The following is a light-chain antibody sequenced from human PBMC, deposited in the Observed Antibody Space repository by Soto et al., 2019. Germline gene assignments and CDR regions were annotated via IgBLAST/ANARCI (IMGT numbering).Light chain of an antibody. J-gene: IGKJ5*01. Sequence: DIQMTQSPSSLSASVGDRVTITCRASQSISSYLNWYQQKPGKAPKVLIYAASSLQSGVPSRFSGSGSGTDFTLIISSLQPEDFATYYCHQSYSTLIAFGQGTRLEI. CDR1: QSISSY. V-gene: IGKV1-39*01. CDR2: AAS. CDR3: HQSYSTLIA.